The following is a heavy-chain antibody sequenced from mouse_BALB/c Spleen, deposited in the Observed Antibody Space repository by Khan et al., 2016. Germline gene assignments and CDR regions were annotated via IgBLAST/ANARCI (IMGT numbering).Heavy chain of an antibody. J-gene: IGHJ3*01. Sequence: QVQLQQSGAELVRPGASVKLSCKALGYTFTDYEMHWVRQTPVHGLEWIGGFHPGSGGTAYNQRSKGKAKLTDDKSSSIAYMERSSLTAADSSVYYCTKRDAAWFTYWGQGTLVTVSS. CDR2: FHPGSGGT. CDR1: GYTFTDYE. V-gene: IGHV1-15*01. D-gene: IGHD3-3*01. CDR3: TKRDAAWFTY.